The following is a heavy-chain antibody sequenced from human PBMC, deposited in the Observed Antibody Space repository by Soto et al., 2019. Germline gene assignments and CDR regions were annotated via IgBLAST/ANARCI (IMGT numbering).Heavy chain of an antibody. CDR1: GYTFTSYY. D-gene: IGHD3-22*01. J-gene: IGHJ6*02. Sequence: ASVKVSCKASGYTFTSYYMHWVLQAPGQGLEWMGIINPSGGSTSYAQKFQGRVTMTRDTSTSTVYMGLSSLRSEDTAVYYCARDYYDSSGSYYYGMDVWGQGTTVTVSS. V-gene: IGHV1-46*01. CDR2: INPSGGST. CDR3: ARDYYDSSGSYYYGMDV.